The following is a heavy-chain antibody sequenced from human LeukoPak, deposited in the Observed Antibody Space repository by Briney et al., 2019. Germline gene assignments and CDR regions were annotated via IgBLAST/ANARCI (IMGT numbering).Heavy chain of an antibody. V-gene: IGHV6-1*01. D-gene: IGHD3-22*01. J-gene: IGHJ3*02. Sequence: SQTLSLTCAISGDSVSSNSAAWNWFRQSPSRGLEWLGRTYYRSKWYNDYAVSVKSRITINPDTSKNQFSLQLNSVTPEDTAVYYCARDSLGYDSSGYYAFDIWGQGTMVTVSS. CDR2: TYYRSKWYN. CDR1: GDSVSSNSAA. CDR3: ARDSLGYDSSGYYAFDI.